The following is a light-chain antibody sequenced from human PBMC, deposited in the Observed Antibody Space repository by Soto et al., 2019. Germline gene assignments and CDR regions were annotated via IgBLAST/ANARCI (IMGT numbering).Light chain of an antibody. J-gene: IGLJ2*01. V-gene: IGLV1-40*01. CDR1: NSNIGAGYD. CDR3: HSFDSRLIGLL. Sequence: QSVLTQPPSVTVAPGQRVTLSCTGSNSNIGAGYDVHWYRQFPGTAPKLLIYGNINRPSGVPDRFSGSKSGTSASLASTGLQAEDEAHYYCHSFDSRLIGLLFGGGTKLTVL. CDR2: GNI.